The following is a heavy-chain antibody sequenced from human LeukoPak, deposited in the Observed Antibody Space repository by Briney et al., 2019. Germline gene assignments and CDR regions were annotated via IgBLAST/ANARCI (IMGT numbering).Heavy chain of an antibody. CDR3: ARKNTGYSSSWTRRGHYYYYYMDV. CDR2: IFVSGST. CDR1: GGSISDYY. D-gene: IGHD6-13*01. V-gene: IGHV4-4*07. J-gene: IGHJ6*03. Sequence: PSETLSLTCTVSGGSISDYYWSWIRQPAGKGLEWIGRIFVSGSTNYNPSLKSRVTISVDTSKNQFSLKLSSVTAADTAVYYCARKNTGYSSSWTRRGHYYYYYMDVWGKGTTVTVSS.